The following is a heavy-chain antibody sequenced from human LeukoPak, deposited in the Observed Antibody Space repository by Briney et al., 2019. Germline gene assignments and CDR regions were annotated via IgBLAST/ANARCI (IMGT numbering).Heavy chain of an antibody. CDR1: GGTFSSYA. J-gene: IGHJ5*02. CDR2: INPTGGST. D-gene: IGHD1-26*01. V-gene: IGHV1-46*01. Sequence: ASVKVSCKASGGTFSSYAISWVRQAPGQGLEWMGRINPTGGSTGYAQKFQGRVTMTRDMSTSTDYMELSSLRSEDTAIYYCARDNSVGDNAWWFDPWGQGTLVTVSS. CDR3: ARDNSVGDNAWWFDP.